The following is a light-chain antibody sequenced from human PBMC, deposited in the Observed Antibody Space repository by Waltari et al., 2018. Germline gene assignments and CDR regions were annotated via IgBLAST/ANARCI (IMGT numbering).Light chain of an antibody. CDR3: QESFTSPRT. Sequence: DIQRTQSPSSLSASLGDRVTITCRASHTIFLFLNWYQQRPGKGPNLLIYGASILHSGVPSRFSGSGSGTDFTLTISNLQPEDVATYYCQESFTSPRTFGHGTKVEI. V-gene: IGKV1-39*01. CDR2: GAS. CDR1: HTIFLF. J-gene: IGKJ1*01.